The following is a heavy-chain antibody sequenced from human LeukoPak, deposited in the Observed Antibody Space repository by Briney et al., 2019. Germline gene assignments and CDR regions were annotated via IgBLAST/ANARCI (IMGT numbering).Heavy chain of an antibody. Sequence: GGSLRLSCAASGFTFSSYAMSWVRQAPGKGLEWVSAISGSGGSTYYADSVKGRFTISRDNSKNTLYLQMNSLRAEDTAVYYCAKVFRVRGEREGDAFDIWGQGTMVTISS. CDR2: ISGSGGST. CDR1: GFTFSSYA. D-gene: IGHD3-10*01. V-gene: IGHV3-23*01. J-gene: IGHJ3*02. CDR3: AKVFRVRGEREGDAFDI.